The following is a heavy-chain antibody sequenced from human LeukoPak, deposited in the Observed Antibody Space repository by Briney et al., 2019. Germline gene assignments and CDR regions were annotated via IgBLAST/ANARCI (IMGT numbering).Heavy chain of an antibody. V-gene: IGHV4-34*01. D-gene: IGHD6-13*01. J-gene: IGHJ1*01. Sequence: SETLSLTCAVYGGSFSGYHWSWIRQPPGKGLEWIGEINHSGSTNYNPSLKSRVTISVDTSKNQFSLKLSSVTAADTAVYYCARGSGSSWYGAEYFQHWGRGTLVTVSS. CDR1: GGSFSGYH. CDR2: INHSGST. CDR3: ARGSGSSWYGAEYFQH.